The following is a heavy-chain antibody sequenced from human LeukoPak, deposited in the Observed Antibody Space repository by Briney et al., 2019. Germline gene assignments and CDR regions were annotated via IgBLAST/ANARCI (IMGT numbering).Heavy chain of an antibody. CDR1: GFTFSSYS. CDR2: ISSSSSSYI. J-gene: IGHJ3*02. V-gene: IGHV3-21*01. D-gene: IGHD3-10*01. CDR3: ARDRIAMVRGAVPEAHAFDI. Sequence: NPGGSLRLSCAASGFTFSSYSMNWVRQAPGKGLEWVSSISSSSSSYIYYADSVKGRFTISRDNAKNSLYLQMNSLRAEDTAVYYCARDRIAMVRGAVPEAHAFDIWGQGTMVTVSS.